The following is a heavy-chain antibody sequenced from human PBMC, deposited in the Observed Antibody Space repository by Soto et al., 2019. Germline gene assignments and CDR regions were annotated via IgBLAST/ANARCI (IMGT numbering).Heavy chain of an antibody. V-gene: IGHV4-31*03. CDR3: ARGLADDSSGPAFDY. CDR1: GGSISSGGYY. D-gene: IGHD3-22*01. Sequence: PSETLSLTCTVSGGSISSGGYYWSWIRQHPGMGLEWIGYIYYSGSTYYNPSLKRRVTISVDTSKNQFSLKLSSVTAADTAVYYCARGLADDSSGPAFDYWGQGTLVTVSS. CDR2: IYYSGST. J-gene: IGHJ4*02.